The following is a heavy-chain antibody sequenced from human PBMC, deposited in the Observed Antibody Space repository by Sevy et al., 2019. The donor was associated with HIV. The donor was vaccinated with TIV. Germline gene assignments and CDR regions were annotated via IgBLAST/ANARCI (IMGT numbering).Heavy chain of an antibody. CDR3: VAANTWEDY. CDR1: GFTFGSYW. Sequence: GGSLRLSCSASGFTFGSYWMHWVRQAPGKGLVWISGVNSDGSSTNYADSVKGRFTMSRDSAKNTLYLQMNSRRAEDTAVYFCVAANTWEDYWGQGTLVTVSS. V-gene: IGHV3-74*01. CDR2: VNSDGSST. D-gene: IGHD1-26*01. J-gene: IGHJ4*02.